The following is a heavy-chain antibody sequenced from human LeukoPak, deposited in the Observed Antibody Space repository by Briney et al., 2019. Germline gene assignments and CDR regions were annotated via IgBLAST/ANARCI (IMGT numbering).Heavy chain of an antibody. V-gene: IGHV1-24*01. CDR1: GYTLTELS. CDR2: FDPEDGET. Sequence: ASVKVSCTVSGYTLTELSIHWVRQAPGKGLEWMGGFDPEDGETIYAQKFQDRLTMAEDTSTDTAYMELSSLRSEDTAVYYCATDSPPGYSSSADDAFDIWGQGTMVTVSS. J-gene: IGHJ3*02. D-gene: IGHD6-6*01. CDR3: ATDSPPGYSSSADDAFDI.